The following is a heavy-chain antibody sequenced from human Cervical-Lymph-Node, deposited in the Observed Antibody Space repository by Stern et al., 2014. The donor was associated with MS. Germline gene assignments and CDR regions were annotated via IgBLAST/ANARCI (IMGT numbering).Heavy chain of an antibody. CDR1: GFTFSSYG. CDR3: ARDRHDLGYCSGGSCYLPDY. Sequence: DQLVESGGGVVQPGRSLRLSCAASGFTFSSYGMHWVRQAPGKGLEWVAVIWYDGSNKYYADSVKGRFTISRDNSNNTLYLQMNSLRAEDTAVYYCARDRHDLGYCSGGSCYLPDYWGQGTLVTVSS. V-gene: IGHV3-33*01. J-gene: IGHJ4*02. CDR2: IWYDGSNK. D-gene: IGHD2-15*01.